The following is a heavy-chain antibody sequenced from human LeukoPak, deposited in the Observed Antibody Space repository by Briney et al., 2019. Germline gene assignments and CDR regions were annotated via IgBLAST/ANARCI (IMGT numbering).Heavy chain of an antibody. CDR2: MNPNSGGT. J-gene: IGHJ3*01. D-gene: IGHD3-22*01. CDR3: ARDLGSTIIVGGYAFDL. V-gene: IGHV1-2*02. Sequence: ASVKVSCKASGYTFSDYYLHWVRQAPGQGLEWMGWMNPNSGGTNYAQKFQGRITMTGDTSTAYLELSRLRSDDTAVYYCARDLGSTIIVGGYAFDLWGQGTMVTVSS. CDR1: GYTFSDYY.